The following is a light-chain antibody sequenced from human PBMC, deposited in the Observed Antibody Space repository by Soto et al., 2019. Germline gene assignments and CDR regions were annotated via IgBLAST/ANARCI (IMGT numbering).Light chain of an antibody. J-gene: IGKJ2*01. Sequence: EIVMTQSPATLSVSPGERATLSCRASQSISSTLAWYQQKPGQAPRLLISGASTRATGIPARFSGSGSGTEFTLTISSLQSEDFAVYYCQQYKNWPRTFGQGTKLEIK. V-gene: IGKV3-15*01. CDR2: GAS. CDR3: QQYKNWPRT. CDR1: QSISST.